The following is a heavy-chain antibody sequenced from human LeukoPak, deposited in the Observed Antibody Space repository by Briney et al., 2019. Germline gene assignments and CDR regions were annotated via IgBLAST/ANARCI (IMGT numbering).Heavy chain of an antibody. CDR1: GFTFRSYE. V-gene: IGHV3-30*02. CDR3: AKDSIRGFGELSGGIASDY. Sequence: PGGSLRLSCVASGFTFRSYEMNWVRQAPGKGLEWVAFIRYDGSNKYYADSVKGRFTISRDNSKNTLYLQMNSLGAEDTAVYYCAKDSIRGFGELSGGIASDYWGQGTLVTVSS. J-gene: IGHJ4*02. D-gene: IGHD3-10*01. CDR2: IRYDGSNK.